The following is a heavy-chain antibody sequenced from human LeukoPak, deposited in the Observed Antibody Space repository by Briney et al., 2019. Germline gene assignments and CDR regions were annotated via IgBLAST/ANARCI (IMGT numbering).Heavy chain of an antibody. J-gene: IGHJ5*02. CDR2: INPNSGGT. CDR1: GYTFTGYY. D-gene: IGHD2-15*01. Sequence: ASVKVSCKASGYTFTGYYMHWVRQAPGQGLEWMGWINPNSGGTNYAQKFQGRVTMTRDTSISTAYMELSRLRSDDTAVYYCARGTMDIVVVVAARWFDPWAREPWSPSPQ. V-gene: IGHV1-2*02. CDR3: ARGTMDIVVVVAARWFDP.